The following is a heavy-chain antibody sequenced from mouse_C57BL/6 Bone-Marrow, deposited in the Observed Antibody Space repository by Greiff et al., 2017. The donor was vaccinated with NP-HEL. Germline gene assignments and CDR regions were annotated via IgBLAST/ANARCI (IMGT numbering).Heavy chain of an antibody. CDR3: TSRLDGSSAWFAY. CDR2: IRNKANNHAT. V-gene: IGHV6-6*01. D-gene: IGHD1-1*01. J-gene: IGHJ3*01. CDR1: GFTFSDAW. Sequence: EVQLQESGGGLVQPGGSMILSCAASGFTFSDAWMDWVRQSPEKGLEWVAEIRNKANNHATYYAESVKGRFTISRDDSKSSVYLQMNSLRAEDTGIYYCTSRLDGSSAWFAYWGQGTLVTVSA.